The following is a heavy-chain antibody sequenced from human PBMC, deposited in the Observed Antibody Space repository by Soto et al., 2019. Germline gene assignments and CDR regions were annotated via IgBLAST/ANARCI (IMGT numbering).Heavy chain of an antibody. J-gene: IGHJ5*02. CDR1: GGSISSGDYY. CDR3: ARATTETLDNWFDP. Sequence: SSETLSLTCTVSGGSISSGDYYWSWIRQPPGKGLEWIGYIYYSGSTYYNPSLKSRVTISVDTSKNQFSLKLSSVTAADTAVYYCARATTETLDNWFDPWGQGTLVTVSS. V-gene: IGHV4-30-4*01. CDR2: IYYSGST. D-gene: IGHD4-17*01.